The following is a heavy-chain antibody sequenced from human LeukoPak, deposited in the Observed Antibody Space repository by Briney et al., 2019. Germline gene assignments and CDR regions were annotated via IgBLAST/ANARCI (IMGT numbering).Heavy chain of an antibody. CDR2: IIPIFATA. Sequence: ASVKVSCKASGGTFSSYAISWVRQAPGQGLEWMGGIIPIFATANYAQKFQGRVTITADESTSTAYMELSSLRSEDTAVYYCARDLADYTLVGATTRYYYYGMDVWGQGTTVTVSS. J-gene: IGHJ6*02. V-gene: IGHV1-69*13. D-gene: IGHD1-26*01. CDR3: ARDLADYTLVGATTRYYYYGMDV. CDR1: GGTFSSYA.